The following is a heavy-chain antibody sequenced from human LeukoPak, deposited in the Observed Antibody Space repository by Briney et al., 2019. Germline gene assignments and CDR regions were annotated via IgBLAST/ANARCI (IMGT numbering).Heavy chain of an antibody. J-gene: IGHJ4*02. V-gene: IGHV4-30-4*01. Sequence: PAETLSLTCTVSGGSIGSGDYYWSWIRQPPGKGLEWIGYIYYSGSTYYNPSLKSRVTISVDTSKNQFSLKLSSVTAADTAVYYSARDLRFLEYVDYWGQGTLVTVSS. CDR2: IYYSGST. CDR3: ARDLRFLEYVDY. CDR1: GGSIGSGDYY. D-gene: IGHD3-3*01.